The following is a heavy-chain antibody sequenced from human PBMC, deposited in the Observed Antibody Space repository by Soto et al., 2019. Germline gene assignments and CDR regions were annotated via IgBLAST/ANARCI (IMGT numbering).Heavy chain of an antibody. CDR3: ARDAYSSSSDDAFDI. Sequence: GGSLRLSCAASGFTFSSYSMNWVRQAPGKGLEWVSYISSSSSTIYYADSVKGRFTISRDNAKNSLYLQMNSLRDEDTAVYYCARDAYSSSSDDAFDIWGQGTMVTVSS. CDR1: GFTFSSYS. D-gene: IGHD6-6*01. J-gene: IGHJ3*02. V-gene: IGHV3-48*02. CDR2: ISSSSSTI.